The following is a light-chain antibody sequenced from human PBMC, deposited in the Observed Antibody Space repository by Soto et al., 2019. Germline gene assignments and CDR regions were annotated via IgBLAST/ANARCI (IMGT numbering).Light chain of an antibody. J-gene: IGKJ4*01. V-gene: IGKV3-20*01. CDR1: QSVSSSY. Sequence: EVVLTQSPGTLSLSPGERATLSCRASQSVSSSYLGWYQQKPGQAPRLLIYGASSRATGIPDRFSGSGSGTDFTLTISRLEPEDFAVYYCQQYGSSPPLTFGGGTKVEI. CDR3: QQYGSSPPLT. CDR2: GAS.